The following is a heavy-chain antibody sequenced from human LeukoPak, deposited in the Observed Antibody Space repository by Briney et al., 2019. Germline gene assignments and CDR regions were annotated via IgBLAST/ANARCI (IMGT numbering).Heavy chain of an antibody. CDR2: IIRSSSYI. CDR3: ARRIAVAAVSEFDY. CDR1: GVTFSSYS. D-gene: IGHD6-19*01. J-gene: IGHJ4*02. Sequence: GGSLRLSCAASGVTFSSYSMNWVRQAPGKGRWWGSSIIRSSSYIYYADSVKGRFTISRDNAKNSLYLQMNSLRAEDTAVYYCARRIAVAAVSEFDYWGQGTLVTVSS. V-gene: IGHV3-21*01.